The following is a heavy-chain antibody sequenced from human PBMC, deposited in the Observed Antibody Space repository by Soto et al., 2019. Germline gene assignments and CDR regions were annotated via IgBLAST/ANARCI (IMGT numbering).Heavy chain of an antibody. Sequence: EVQLVESGGGLVQPGGSLRLSCVASGFDFNRYSMNWVRQAPGKGLEWIAYINSGSTSVFYADSVRGRFTISRDNAKNSLYLQMNSLRAEDTAVYYCTSSTSPDAYWGQGTLVTVSS. J-gene: IGHJ4*02. CDR3: TSSTSPDAY. D-gene: IGHD2-2*01. CDR2: INSGSTSV. V-gene: IGHV3-48*04. CDR1: GFDFNRYS.